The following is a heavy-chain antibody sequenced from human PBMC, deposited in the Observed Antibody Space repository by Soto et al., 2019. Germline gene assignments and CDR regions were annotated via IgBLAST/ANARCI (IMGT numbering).Heavy chain of an antibody. CDR2: MNQDGSDK. J-gene: IGHJ4*02. D-gene: IGHD1-26*01. CDR1: GFTFSNYY. Sequence: VRSLRLSCAASGFTFSNYYMTWVRQAPGKGLEWVANMNQDGSDKRYVDSVRGRFTISRDNAKNSLYLQMNSLRVEDTAVYYCARVESGSYDYWGQGALVTVSS. CDR3: ARVESGSYDY. V-gene: IGHV3-7*01.